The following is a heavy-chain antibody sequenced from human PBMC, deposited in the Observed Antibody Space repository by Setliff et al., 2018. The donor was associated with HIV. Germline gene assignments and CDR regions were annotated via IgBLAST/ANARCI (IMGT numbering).Heavy chain of an antibody. Sequence: SETLSLTCAVYGGSFSGHYWSWIRQSPGKGLEWIGEINHIGGNTNHNPSLKSRVTISVDKSKKQFSLNLSSVTAADTAVYYCARGHYPYDSSGYYYDAFDIWGQGTMVTVSS. CDR1: GGSFSGHY. CDR2: INHIGGNT. J-gene: IGHJ3*02. CDR3: ARGHYPYDSSGYYYDAFDI. D-gene: IGHD3-22*01. V-gene: IGHV4-34*01.